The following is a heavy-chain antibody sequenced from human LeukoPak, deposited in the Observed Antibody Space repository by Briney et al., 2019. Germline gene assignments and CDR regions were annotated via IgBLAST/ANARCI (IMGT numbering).Heavy chain of an antibody. CDR2: ISGSGAST. J-gene: IGHJ4*02. CDR1: GFTFSGYV. Sequence: PGGSLRLSCAASGFTFSGYVMTWVRQAPGKGLEWVSTISGSGASTFYADSVKGRFTISRDNSKNTLYLQMNSLRAEDTAVYYCAKDPVPYFHDSSGLYHAEPGDYWGQGTLVTVSS. D-gene: IGHD3-22*01. V-gene: IGHV3-23*01. CDR3: AKDPVPYFHDSSGLYHAEPGDY.